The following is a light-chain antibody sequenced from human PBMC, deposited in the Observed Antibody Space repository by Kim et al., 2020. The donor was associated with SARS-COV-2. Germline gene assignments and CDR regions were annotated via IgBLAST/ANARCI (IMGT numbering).Light chain of an antibody. J-gene: IGKJ1*01. CDR2: GAS. V-gene: IGKV3-15*01. Sequence: EIVMTQSPATLSVSAGERVTLSCRASQSVSSDLAWYQQKRGQAPRLLIYGASTRATGIPARFSASGSGTEFTLTISSLQTEDFAVYYCQQYNNWPPAWTFGQGTKVDIK. CDR3: QQYNNWPPAWT. CDR1: QSVSSD.